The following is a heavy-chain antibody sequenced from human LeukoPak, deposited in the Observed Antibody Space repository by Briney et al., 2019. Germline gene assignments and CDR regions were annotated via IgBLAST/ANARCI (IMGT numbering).Heavy chain of an antibody. CDR3: ASRLWFGEKPFDY. V-gene: IGHV3-30*02. CDR2: IRYDGSNK. Sequence: GGSLRLSCAASGFTFSSYGMHWVRQAPGKGLEWVAFIRYDGSNKYYADSVKGRFTISRDNSKNTLYLQMNSLRAEDTAVYYCASRLWFGEKPFDYWGQGTLVTVSS. D-gene: IGHD3-10*01. J-gene: IGHJ4*02. CDR1: GFTFSSYG.